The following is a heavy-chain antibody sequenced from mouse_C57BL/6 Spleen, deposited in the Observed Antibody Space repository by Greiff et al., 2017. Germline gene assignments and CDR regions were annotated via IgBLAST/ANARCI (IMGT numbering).Heavy chain of an antibody. V-gene: IGHV7-3*01. D-gene: IGHD6-1*01. CDR3: ARWQLHFDY. CDR1: GFTFTDYY. Sequence: EVHLVESGGGLVQPGGSLSLSCAASGFTFTDYYMSWVRQPPGKALEWLGFIRNKANGYTTEYSASVKGRFTISRDNSQSILYLQMNALRAEDSATYYCARWQLHFDYWGQGTTLTVSS. J-gene: IGHJ2*01. CDR2: IRNKANGYTT.